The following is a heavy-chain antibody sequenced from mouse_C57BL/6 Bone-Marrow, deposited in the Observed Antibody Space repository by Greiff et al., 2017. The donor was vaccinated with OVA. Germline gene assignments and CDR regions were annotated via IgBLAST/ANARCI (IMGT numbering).Heavy chain of an antibody. D-gene: IGHD1-1*01. Sequence: DVKLVESGGGLVKPGGSLKLSCAASGFTFSSYAMSWVRQTPEKRLEWVATISDGGSYTYYPDNVKGRFTISRDNAKNNLYLQMSHLKSEDTAMYYCARGPYYYGSSSWFAYWGQGTLVTVSA. CDR1: GFTFSSYA. CDR2: ISDGGSYT. V-gene: IGHV5-4*03. CDR3: ARGPYYYGSSSWFAY. J-gene: IGHJ3*01.